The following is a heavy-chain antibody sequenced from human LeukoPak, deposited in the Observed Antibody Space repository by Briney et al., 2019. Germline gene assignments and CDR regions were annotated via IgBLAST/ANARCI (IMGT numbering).Heavy chain of an antibody. CDR1: GGPLSGYY. Sequence: SDTLSLLCGVCGGPLSGYYWSWIRQPPGKALVWIGEINHSGSTNYNPSLKRRVPISVDTSKNQFSLKLSSVTAADAAVYYCARRKGWYSSSQDWYFDLWGRGTLVTVSS. D-gene: IGHD6-6*01. CDR3: ARRKGWYSSSQDWYFDL. J-gene: IGHJ2*01. CDR2: INHSGST. V-gene: IGHV4-34*01.